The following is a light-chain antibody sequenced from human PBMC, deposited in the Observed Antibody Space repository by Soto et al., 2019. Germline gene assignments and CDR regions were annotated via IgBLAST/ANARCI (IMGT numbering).Light chain of an antibody. CDR3: QHYNSYSEA. Sequence: DIQMTHSPSTFSRSXRVRVTIAXXASQTISSWLAWYQQKPGKAPKLLIYKASTLKSGVPSRFSGSGSGTEFTLTISSLQPDDFATYYCQHYNSYSEAFGQGTKVDIK. CDR1: QTISSW. V-gene: IGKV1-5*03. J-gene: IGKJ1*01. CDR2: KAS.